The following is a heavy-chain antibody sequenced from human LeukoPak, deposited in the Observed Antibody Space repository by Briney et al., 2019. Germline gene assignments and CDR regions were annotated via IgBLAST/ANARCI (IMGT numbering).Heavy chain of an antibody. D-gene: IGHD6-13*01. CDR1: GGSISSSSYY. CDR3: TVDGSSWYDYYYYYMDV. V-gene: IGHV4-39*07. Sequence: LETLSLTCTVSGGSISSSSYYWGWIRQPPGKGLEWIGSIYYSGSTYYNPSLKSRVTISVDTSKNQFSLKLSSVTAADTAVYYCTVDGSSWYDYYYYYMDVWGKGTTVTVSS. J-gene: IGHJ6*03. CDR2: IYYSGST.